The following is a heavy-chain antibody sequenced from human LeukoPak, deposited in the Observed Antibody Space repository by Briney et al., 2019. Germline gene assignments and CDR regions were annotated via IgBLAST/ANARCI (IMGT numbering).Heavy chain of an antibody. D-gene: IGHD6-13*01. CDR2: IYYSGST. CDR1: GESMYTYH. V-gene: IGHV4-59*01. CDR3: ARGDSSSWYEYYYYGMDV. Sequence: SETLSLTCAVSGESMYTYHWSWIRQPPGKGLEWIGYIYYSGSTNYNPSLKSRVTISVDTSKNQFSLKLSSVTAADTAVYYCARGDSSSWYEYYYYGMDVWGQGTTVTVSS. J-gene: IGHJ6*02.